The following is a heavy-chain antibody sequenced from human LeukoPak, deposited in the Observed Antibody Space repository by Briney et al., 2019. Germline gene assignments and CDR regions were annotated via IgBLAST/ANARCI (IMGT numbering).Heavy chain of an antibody. CDR3: ARLPTFYYDSSHYHYDY. CDR1: GFTFSSYA. Sequence: GGSLRLSCAASGFTFSSYAMSWVRQAPGKGLEWASSISGSGPSTDYADSVKGRFTISRDKSKNTLYLQMNSLRAEDTAVYYCARLPTFYYDSSHYHYDYWGQGTLVTVSS. J-gene: IGHJ4*02. V-gene: IGHV3-23*01. D-gene: IGHD3-22*01. CDR2: ISGSGPST.